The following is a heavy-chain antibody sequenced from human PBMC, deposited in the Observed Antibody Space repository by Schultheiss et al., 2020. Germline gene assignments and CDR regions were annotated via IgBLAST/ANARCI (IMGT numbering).Heavy chain of an antibody. CDR3: ARDGRVVVPAAQYYYYYGMDV. CDR1: GGSISSYY. Sequence: SQTLSLTCTVSGGSISSYYWSWIRQPPGKGLEWIGEINHSGSTNYNPSLKSRVTISVDTSKNQFSLKLSSVTAADTAVYYCARDGRVVVPAAQYYYYYGMDVWGQGTTVTVSS. CDR2: INHSGST. J-gene: IGHJ6*02. V-gene: IGHV4-34*01. D-gene: IGHD2-2*01.